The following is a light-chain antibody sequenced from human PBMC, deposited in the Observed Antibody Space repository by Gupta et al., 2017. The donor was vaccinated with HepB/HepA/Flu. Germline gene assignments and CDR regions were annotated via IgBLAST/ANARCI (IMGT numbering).Light chain of an antibody. J-gene: IGKJ1*01. V-gene: IGKV1-8*01. CDR2: FAS. CDR3: QHWYSSPRT. Sequence: AIRMTQSPSSFSASTGDTVTITCRASQDISTNLAWYQQKPGKAPKLLIYFASTLQSGVPSIFSGSGSGTDFTLTISGLQSEDFATYYCQHWYSSPRTFGQGTRVEMK. CDR1: QDISTN.